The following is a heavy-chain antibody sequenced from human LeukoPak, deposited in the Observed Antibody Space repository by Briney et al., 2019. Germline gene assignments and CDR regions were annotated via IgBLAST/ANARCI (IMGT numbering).Heavy chain of an antibody. CDR2: ISSSGSTI. CDR1: GFTFSSYE. V-gene: IGHV3-48*03. J-gene: IGHJ4*02. D-gene: IGHD1-26*01. Sequence: GGSLRLSCAASGFTFSSYEMNWVRQAPGKGLEWVSYISSSGSTIYYADSVKGRFTISRDGSKNTLYLQMNSLRAEDTAVYYCAKEGNYYGTDYWGQGTLVTVSS. CDR3: AKEGNYYGTDY.